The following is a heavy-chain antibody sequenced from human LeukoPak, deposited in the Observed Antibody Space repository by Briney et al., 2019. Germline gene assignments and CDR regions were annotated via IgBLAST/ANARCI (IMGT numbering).Heavy chain of an antibody. V-gene: IGHV4-59*08. CDR3: ARLKWELPFYFDY. J-gene: IGHJ4*02. CDR1: GGSISSYY. Sequence: SETLSLTCTVSGGSISSYYWSWIRQPPGKGLEWIGYICYSGSTNYNPSLKSRVTISVDTSKNQFSLKLSSVTAADTAVYYCARLKWELPFYFDYWGQGTLVTVSS. D-gene: IGHD1-26*01. CDR2: ICYSGST.